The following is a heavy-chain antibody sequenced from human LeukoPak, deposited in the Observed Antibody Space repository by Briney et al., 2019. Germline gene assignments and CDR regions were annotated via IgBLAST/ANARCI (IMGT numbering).Heavy chain of an antibody. CDR2: ISSGSSAI. J-gene: IGHJ4*02. D-gene: IGHD4-17*01. CDR1: GFTFTTYS. CDR3: ARGHTAVTRHFDF. V-gene: IGHV3-21*01. Sequence: GGSLRLSCEASGFTFTTYSMTWVRQAPGKGLEWVSIISSGSSAIFSADALKGRFTISRDDAKNLLYLDMNSLRTEDTAVYYCARGHTAVTRHFDFWGQGTLVTVSS.